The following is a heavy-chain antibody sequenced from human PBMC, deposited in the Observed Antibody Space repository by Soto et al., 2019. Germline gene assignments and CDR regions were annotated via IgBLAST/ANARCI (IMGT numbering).Heavy chain of an antibody. Sequence: EVQLVESGGGLVQPGRSLRISCAASGFTFEDYAMHWVRQAPGKGLEWVSGITWNSGNIVYAESVEGRFSISRDNAKNYLYLQMNSLRVEDTAWYYCVQYRSGPWGQGTLVTVSS. V-gene: IGHV3-9*01. CDR2: ITWNSGNI. J-gene: IGHJ4*02. D-gene: IGHD1-26*01. CDR3: VQYRSGP. CDR1: GFTFEDYA.